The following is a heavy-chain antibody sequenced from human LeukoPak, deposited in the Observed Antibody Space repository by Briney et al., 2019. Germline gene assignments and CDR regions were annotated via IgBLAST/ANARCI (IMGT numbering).Heavy chain of an antibody. J-gene: IGHJ4*02. D-gene: IGHD6-13*01. V-gene: IGHV4-34*01. CDR1: GGSFSGYY. Sequence: SETLSLTCAVYGGSFSGYYWSWIRQPPGKGLEWIGEINHGGSTNYNPSLKSRVTISVDTSKNQFSLKLSSVTAADTAVYYCARGQSGSSWYDYWGQGTLVTVSS. CDR3: ARGQSGSSWYDY. CDR2: INHGGST.